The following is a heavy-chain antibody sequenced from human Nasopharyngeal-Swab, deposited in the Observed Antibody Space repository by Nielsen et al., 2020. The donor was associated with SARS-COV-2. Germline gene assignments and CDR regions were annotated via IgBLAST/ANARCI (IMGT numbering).Heavy chain of an antibody. V-gene: IGHV1-69*13. Sequence: SVKVSCKASGGTFSSYAISWVRQAPRQGLEWMGGIIPIFGTANYAQKFQGRVTITADESTSTAYMELSSLRSEDTAVYYCTTVAGSYGRFDYWGQGTLVTVSS. CDR2: IIPIFGTA. J-gene: IGHJ4*02. CDR3: TTVAGSYGRFDY. D-gene: IGHD1-26*01. CDR1: GGTFSSYA.